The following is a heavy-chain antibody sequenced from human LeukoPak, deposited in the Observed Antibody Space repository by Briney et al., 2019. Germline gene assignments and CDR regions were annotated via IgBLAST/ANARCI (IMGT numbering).Heavy chain of an antibody. CDR2: ISSSSSYI. CDR3: ATVSEY. CDR1: GFAFRSYS. J-gene: IGHJ4*02. D-gene: IGHD1-1*01. Sequence: PGGSLRHSSAAYGFAFRSYSMNWVRQAPGKGLEWVSSISSSSSYIYYPDSVKGRFTISRDNAKNTVYLQMNGLRAEDTTVYYCATVSEYWGQGTLVTVSS. V-gene: IGHV3-21*01.